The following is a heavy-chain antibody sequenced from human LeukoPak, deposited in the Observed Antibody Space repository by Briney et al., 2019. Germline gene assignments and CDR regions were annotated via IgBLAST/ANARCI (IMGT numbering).Heavy chain of an antibody. CDR3: AKDHSGYNDY. CDR2: ISYDGSNK. J-gene: IGHJ4*02. D-gene: IGHD5-12*01. Sequence: GGSLRLSCAASGFTFSSYGMHWVRQAPGKGLEWVAVISYDGSNKYYADSVKGRFTISRDNSKNTLYLQMNSLRAEDTAVYYCAKDHSGYNDYWGQGTLVTVSS. V-gene: IGHV3-30*18. CDR1: GFTFSSYG.